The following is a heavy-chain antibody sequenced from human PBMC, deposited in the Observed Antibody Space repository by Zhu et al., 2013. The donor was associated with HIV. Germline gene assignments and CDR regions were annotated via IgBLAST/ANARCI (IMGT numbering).Heavy chain of an antibody. D-gene: IGHD4-17*01. Sequence: QVQLVQSGAEMKKPGASVKVSCKASGGTFSSYAISWVRQAPGQGLEWMGGIIPIFGTANYAQKFQGRVTITADKSTSTAYMELSSLRSEDTAVYYCARDRGYGDQDASDIWGQGTMVTVSS. J-gene: IGHJ3*02. CDR1: GGTFSSYA. CDR2: IIPIFGTA. CDR3: ARDRGYGDQDASDI. V-gene: IGHV1-69*06.